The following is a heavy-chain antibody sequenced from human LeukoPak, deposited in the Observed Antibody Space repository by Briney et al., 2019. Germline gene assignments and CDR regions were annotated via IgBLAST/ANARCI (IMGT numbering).Heavy chain of an antibody. V-gene: IGHV3-48*03. Sequence: GGSLRLSCAASGFTFSSYEMNWVRQAPGKGLEWVSYISSRGTTIYYSDSVKGRFTISKDNAKNSLYLQMNSLRAEDTAVYYCARDFDSGSYLAYFDYWGQGTLVTVSS. CDR3: ARDFDSGSYLAYFDY. D-gene: IGHD1-26*01. J-gene: IGHJ4*02. CDR2: ISSRGTTI. CDR1: GFTFSSYE.